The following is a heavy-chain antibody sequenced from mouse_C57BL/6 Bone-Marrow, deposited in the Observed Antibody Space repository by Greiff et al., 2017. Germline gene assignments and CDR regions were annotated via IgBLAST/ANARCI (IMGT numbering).Heavy chain of an antibody. D-gene: IGHD2-3*01. Sequence: QVQLQQPGAELVMPGASVTLSCKASGYTFTSYWMHWVKQRPGQGLEGIGEIDPSDSYTHYNQKFKGKSTLNVDKYSSTAYMQRSSLTSEDSAVYYCAREGGWLPYYAMDYWGQGTSVTVSS. V-gene: IGHV1-69*01. J-gene: IGHJ4*01. CDR3: AREGGWLPYYAMDY. CDR2: IDPSDSYT. CDR1: GYTFTSYW.